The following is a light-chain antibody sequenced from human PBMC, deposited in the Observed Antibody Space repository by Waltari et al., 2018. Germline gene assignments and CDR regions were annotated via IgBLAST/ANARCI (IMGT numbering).Light chain of an antibody. J-gene: IGKJ2*01. CDR1: QSISSS. CDR2: VAS. Sequence: IQMTQSPSSLSASVGDRVTITCRASQSISSSLNWYQQIPGKAPKLLIYVASTLRSGVPLRFSGSGSGTDFSLTISSLQPEDFATYYCQQSYTTAFTFGQGTKLEIK. CDR3: QQSYTTAFT. V-gene: IGKV1-39*01.